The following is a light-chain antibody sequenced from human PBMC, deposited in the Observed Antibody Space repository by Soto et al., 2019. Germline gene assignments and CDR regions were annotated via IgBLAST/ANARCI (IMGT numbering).Light chain of an antibody. V-gene: IGLV2-14*01. CDR3: SSFSSSSTLWV. CDR1: SSDIGAYDY. J-gene: IGLJ3*02. Sequence: QSALTQPASVSGSPGQSITISCTGTSSDIGAYDYVSWYQQHPGKAPKLIIYEVNNRPSGVSYRFSGSKSGNTASLTISALQADDEADYHCSSFSSSSTLWVFGGGTKVTVL. CDR2: EVN.